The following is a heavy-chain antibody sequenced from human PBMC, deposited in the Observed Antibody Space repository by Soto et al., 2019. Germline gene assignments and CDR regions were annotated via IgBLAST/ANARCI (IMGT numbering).Heavy chain of an antibody. Sequence: GGSLRLSYAASGFTFSSRWMHWVRQAPGKGLVWVSRINSDGTTITYADSVKGRFTISRDNAKNTLYLQMNSLRAEDTAVYYCARGTQTTVTTRLFDCWGQGTLVTVSS. CDR2: INSDGTTI. D-gene: IGHD4-17*01. CDR3: ARGTQTTVTTRLFDC. CDR1: GFTFSSRW. V-gene: IGHV3-74*01. J-gene: IGHJ4*02.